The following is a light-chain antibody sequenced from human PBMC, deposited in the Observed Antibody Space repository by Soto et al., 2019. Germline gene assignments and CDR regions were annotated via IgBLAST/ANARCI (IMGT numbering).Light chain of an antibody. V-gene: IGKV2-28*01. J-gene: IGKJ5*01. CDR3: MKALQTPIT. CDR2: LGS. Sequence: DIVMTQSPLSLPATPGEPASISCRSSQSVLNSNGYNYLDWYLQKPGQSPKSLISLGSTRASGVPDRFSGSGSGTDFTLKTSRVAAADVGVYSCMKALQTPITFGQGTRMDIK. CDR1: QSVLNSNGYNY.